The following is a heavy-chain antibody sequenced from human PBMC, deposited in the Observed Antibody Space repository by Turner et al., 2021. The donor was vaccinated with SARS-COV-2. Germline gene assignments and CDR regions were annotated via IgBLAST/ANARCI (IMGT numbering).Heavy chain of an antibody. V-gene: IGHV1-2*02. CDR1: GYSFTGYY. D-gene: IGHD3-22*01. J-gene: IGHJ4*02. Sequence: QVQLVQSGAEMKKPGASVKVSCKASGYSFTGYYMHWVRQAPGQRVGVMGWVKPNRGGTNHAQKVQGRVTMTRDTSISTAYMELSRLRSDDTAVYYCARVPHYYDSSGYYFNFDYWGQGTLVTVSS. CDR3: ARVPHYYDSSGYYFNFDY. CDR2: VKPNRGGT.